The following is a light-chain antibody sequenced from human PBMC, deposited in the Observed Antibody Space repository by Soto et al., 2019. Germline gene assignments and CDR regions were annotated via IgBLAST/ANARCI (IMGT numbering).Light chain of an antibody. V-gene: IGKV3-15*01. CDR2: GAS. CDR1: QSVSSN. J-gene: IGKJ2*01. CDR3: QQYNNWPPCRT. Sequence: EIVMTQSPATLSVSPGERATLSCRASQSVSSNLAWYQQKPGQAPRLLIYGASTRATGIPARFSGSGSGTEFTLTIGSLRSEDFAVCYCQQYNNWPPCRTVGQGTELEIK.